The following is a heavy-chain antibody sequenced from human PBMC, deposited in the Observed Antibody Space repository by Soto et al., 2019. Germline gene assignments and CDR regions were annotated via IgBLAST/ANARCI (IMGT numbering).Heavy chain of an antibody. D-gene: IGHD6-19*01. J-gene: IGHJ4*02. Sequence: GGSLRLSCAASGSIFTGYAMSWVRQAPGKGLEWVSAFSGSGGSTYYADSVKGRFTISRDNSKNTLYLQMNSLRAEDTAVYYCAKGRQSSGWLWGQGTLVTVSS. CDR2: FSGSGGST. V-gene: IGHV3-23*01. CDR3: AKGRQSSGWL. CDR1: GSIFTGYA.